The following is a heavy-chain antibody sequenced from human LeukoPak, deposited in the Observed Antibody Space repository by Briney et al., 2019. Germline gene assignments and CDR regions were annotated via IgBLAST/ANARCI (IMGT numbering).Heavy chain of an antibody. CDR1: GGSISSYY. CDR3: AREVVVVVAATAYNWFDP. V-gene: IGHV4-59*01. Sequence: PSETLSLTCTVSGGSISSYYWSWIRQPPGKGLEWIGYIYYSGSTNYNPSLKSRGTISVDTSKNQFSLKLSSVTAADTAVYYCAREVVVVVAATAYNWFDPWGQGTLVTVSS. CDR2: IYYSGST. J-gene: IGHJ5*02. D-gene: IGHD2-15*01.